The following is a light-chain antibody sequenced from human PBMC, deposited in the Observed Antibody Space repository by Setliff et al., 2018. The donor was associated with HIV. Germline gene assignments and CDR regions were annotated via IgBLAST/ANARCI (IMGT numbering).Light chain of an antibody. V-gene: IGLV2-11*01. CDR1: SSDVGAYNF. CDR2: DVY. Sequence: HSALTQPRSVSGSPGQSVTFSCTGSSSDVGAYNFVSWYQQHPGKAPKLIIYDVYKRPSGVPDRFSGSKSGNTASLTISGLQSEDEADYYCCSYAGTYTYIFGTGTKVTVL. CDR3: CSYAGTYTYI. J-gene: IGLJ1*01.